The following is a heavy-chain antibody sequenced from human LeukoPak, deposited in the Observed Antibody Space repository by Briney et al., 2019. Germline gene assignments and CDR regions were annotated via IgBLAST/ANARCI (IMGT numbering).Heavy chain of an antibody. CDR2: IDPSDSYT. CDR3: ARLANYYYGMDV. J-gene: IGHJ6*02. Sequence: GESLKISCKCSGYSFTIYWISWVRQMPGKGLEWMGRIDPSDSYTNYSPSFQGHVTISADKSISTAYLQWSSLKASDTAMYYCARLANYYYGMDVWGQGTTVTVSS. V-gene: IGHV5-10-1*01. CDR1: GYSFTIYW.